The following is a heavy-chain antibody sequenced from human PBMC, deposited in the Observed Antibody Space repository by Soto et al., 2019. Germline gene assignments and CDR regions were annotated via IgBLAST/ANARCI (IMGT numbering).Heavy chain of an antibody. CDR2: ISAYNGNT. J-gene: IGHJ4*02. CDR3: ARDLIKRGLQLWFDTPFDY. CDR1: GYTFTSYG. V-gene: IGHV1-18*04. Sequence: GASVKVSCKASGYTFTSYGISWVRQAPGQGLEWMGWISAYNGNTNYAQKLQGRVTMTTDTSTSTAYMELRSLRSDDTAVYYCARDLIKRGLQLWFDTPFDYWGQGTLVIVSS. D-gene: IGHD5-18*01.